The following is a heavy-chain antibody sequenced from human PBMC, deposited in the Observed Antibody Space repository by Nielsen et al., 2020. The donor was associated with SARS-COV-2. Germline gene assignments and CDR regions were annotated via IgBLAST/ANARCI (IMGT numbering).Heavy chain of an antibody. D-gene: IGHD6-13*01. V-gene: IGHV3-20*01. J-gene: IGHJ6*02. Sequence: GESLKISCAASGFTFDDYGMGWVRQAPGKGLEWVSGINWNGGSTGYADSVKGRFTISRDNAKNSLYLQMNSLRAEDTALYHCARDAPLYSSSWYDYYYGMDVWGQGTTVTVSS. CDR2: INWNGGST. CDR1: GFTFDDYG. CDR3: ARDAPLYSSSWYDYYYGMDV.